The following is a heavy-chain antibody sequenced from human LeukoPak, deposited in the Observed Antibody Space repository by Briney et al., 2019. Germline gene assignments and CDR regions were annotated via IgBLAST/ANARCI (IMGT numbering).Heavy chain of an antibody. Sequence: ASVKVSCKASGYTFTSYGISWVRQAPGQGLEWMGWIGASNGNTNYVQKLQGRVTMTTDTSTSTAYMELRSLRSDDTAVYYCARVHRGCSSTSCYADYYYYGMDVWGQGTTVTVSS. J-gene: IGHJ6*02. D-gene: IGHD2-2*01. CDR1: GYTFTSYG. CDR3: ARVHRGCSSTSCYADYYYYGMDV. CDR2: IGASNGNT. V-gene: IGHV1-18*01.